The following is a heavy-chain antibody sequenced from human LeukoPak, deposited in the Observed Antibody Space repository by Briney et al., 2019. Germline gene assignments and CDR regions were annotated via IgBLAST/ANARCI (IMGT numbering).Heavy chain of an antibody. D-gene: IGHD3-10*01. CDR2: IWYDGSNK. J-gene: IGHJ6*02. V-gene: IGHV3-33*01. Sequence: GGSLRLSCAASGFTFSSYGMHWVRQAPGKGLEWVAVIWYDGSNKYYADSVKGRFTISRDNSKNTLYLQMNSLRAEDTAVCYCARASYGSESPGPFYYGVDVWGQGTTVTVSS. CDR3: ARASYGSESPGPFYYGVDV. CDR1: GFTFSSYG.